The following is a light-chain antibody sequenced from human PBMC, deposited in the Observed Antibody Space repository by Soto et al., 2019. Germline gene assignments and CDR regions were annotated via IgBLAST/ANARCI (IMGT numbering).Light chain of an antibody. CDR1: SHDIGGYNY. CDR3: SSYAGSNNLV. Sequence: QSALTQPASVSGSPGQSITISCTGTSHDIGGYNYVSWYQQHPGKAPKLMIYEVTKRPSGVPDRFSGSKSGNTASLTVSGLQAEDEANYFCSSYAGSNNLVFGGGTKLTVL. J-gene: IGLJ3*02. V-gene: IGLV2-8*01. CDR2: EVT.